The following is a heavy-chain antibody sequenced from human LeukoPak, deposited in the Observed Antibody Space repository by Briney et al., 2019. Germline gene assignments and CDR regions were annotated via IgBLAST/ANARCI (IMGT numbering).Heavy chain of an antibody. V-gene: IGHV4-39*07. CDR1: GGSISSSSYY. Sequence: SETLSLTCTVSGGSISSSSYYWGWIRQPPGKGLEWIGSIYYSGSTYYNPSLKSRVTISVDTSKNQFSLKLSSVTAADTAVYYCARITMIKTGAFDIWGQGTMVTVSS. D-gene: IGHD3-22*01. CDR2: IYYSGST. CDR3: ARITMIKTGAFDI. J-gene: IGHJ3*02.